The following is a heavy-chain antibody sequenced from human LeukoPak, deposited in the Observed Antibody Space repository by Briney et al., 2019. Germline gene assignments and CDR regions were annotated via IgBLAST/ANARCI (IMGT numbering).Heavy chain of an antibody. Sequence: GESLKISCKGSGYSFTSYWIGWVRQMPGKGLEWMGIIYPGDSDTRYSPSFQGQVTISADKSISTAYLQWSSLKASDTAMYYCARQRKRGRDSIAFDIWGQGTMVTVSS. V-gene: IGHV5-51*01. CDR2: IYPGDSDT. CDR3: ARQRKRGRDSIAFDI. D-gene: IGHD2-21*01. J-gene: IGHJ3*02. CDR1: GYSFTSYW.